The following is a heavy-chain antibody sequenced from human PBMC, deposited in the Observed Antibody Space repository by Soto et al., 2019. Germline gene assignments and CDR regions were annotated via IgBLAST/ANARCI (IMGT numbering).Heavy chain of an antibody. D-gene: IGHD3-22*01. Sequence: EVQLVESGGGLVQPGGSLRLSCAASGFTFSSYSMNWVRQAPGKGLEWVSYISSSSSTIYYADSVKGRFTISRDNAKNSLYLQMNGLRDEDTAVYYCARYYYDTFDAFDIWGQGTMVTVSS. CDR1: GFTFSSYS. V-gene: IGHV3-48*02. CDR3: ARYYYDTFDAFDI. J-gene: IGHJ3*02. CDR2: ISSSSSTI.